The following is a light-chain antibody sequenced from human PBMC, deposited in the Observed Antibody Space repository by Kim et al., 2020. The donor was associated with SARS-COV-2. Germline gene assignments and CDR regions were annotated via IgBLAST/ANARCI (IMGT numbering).Light chain of an antibody. CDR3: QQYDVYPRT. CDR1: QGIANN. Sequence: ASIGDRVIISCRASQGIANNLVWFHQKPGKAPKPLIYAASRFETGVPSRFSGSGSGTDFILTISSLQPEDYGTYYCQQYDVYPRTFGQGTKVDIK. V-gene: IGKV1-16*01. CDR2: AAS. J-gene: IGKJ1*01.